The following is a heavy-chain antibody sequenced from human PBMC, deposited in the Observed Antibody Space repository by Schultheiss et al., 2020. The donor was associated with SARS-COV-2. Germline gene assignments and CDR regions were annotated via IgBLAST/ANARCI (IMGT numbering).Heavy chain of an antibody. Sequence: ASVKVSCKASGYTFTGYYMHWVRQAPGQGLEWMGWINPNSGGTNYAQKLQGRVAMTRDTSTSTVYMELSRLRSDDTAVYYCARGSYYYYGMDVWGQGTTVTVSS. CDR2: INPNSGGT. D-gene: IGHD3-10*01. V-gene: IGHV1-2*02. J-gene: IGHJ6*02. CDR1: GYTFTGYY. CDR3: ARGSYYYYGMDV.